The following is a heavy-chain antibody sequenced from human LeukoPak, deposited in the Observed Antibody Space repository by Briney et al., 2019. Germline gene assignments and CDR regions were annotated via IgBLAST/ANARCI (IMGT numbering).Heavy chain of an antibody. CDR1: GFTFRSYW. J-gene: IGHJ6*02. CDR2: VKEDGSEE. V-gene: IGHV3-7*05. Sequence: GGSLRLSCAASGFTFRSYWMSWVRQAPGKGLEWVASVKEDGSEEYSVDSVKGRFTISRDNAKNSLYLQMSSLRAEDTAVYYCARLGYCSSGSCFYGMDVWGRGTTVTVSS. CDR3: ARLGYCSSGSCFYGMDV. D-gene: IGHD2-15*01.